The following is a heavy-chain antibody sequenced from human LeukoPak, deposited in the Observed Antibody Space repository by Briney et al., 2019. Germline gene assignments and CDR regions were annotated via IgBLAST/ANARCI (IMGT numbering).Heavy chain of an antibody. J-gene: IGHJ4*02. D-gene: IGHD4-11*01. V-gene: IGHV4-38-2*02. CDR1: GYSLRNGYH. Sequence: SETLSLTCTVSGYSLRNGYHWAWFRQPPGKRLEWLGSVSLSGSPYDNLSFTSRVSMSVDASKNQFSLKMRAVTAADSAVYFCARSEINDYSRFWGQGILVTVSS. CDR3: ARSEINDYSRF. CDR2: VSLSGSP.